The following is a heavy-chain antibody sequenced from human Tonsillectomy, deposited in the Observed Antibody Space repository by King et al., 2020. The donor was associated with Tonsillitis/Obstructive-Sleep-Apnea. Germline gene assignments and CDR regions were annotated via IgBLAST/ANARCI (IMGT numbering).Heavy chain of an antibody. CDR3: AKDRGVPPVQPIHGMDV. CDR2: ISYDGANK. D-gene: IGHD2-2*01. Sequence: VQLVESGGGVVQPGRSLRLSCAASGFTFSTYGIHWVRQAPGKGLEWVAVISYDGANKYYPDSVRGRFTISRDNSKNTLYLQMDSLRPEDTAVYYCAKDRGVPPVQPIHGMDVWGQGTTVTVSS. CDR1: GFTFSTYG. V-gene: IGHV3-30*18. J-gene: IGHJ6*02.